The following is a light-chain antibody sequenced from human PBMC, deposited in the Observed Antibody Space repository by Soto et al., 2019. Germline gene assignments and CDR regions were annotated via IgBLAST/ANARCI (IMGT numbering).Light chain of an antibody. CDR3: QQYAGSST. CDR1: QSVSSSY. CDR2: GAS. J-gene: IGKJ1*01. V-gene: IGKV3-20*01. Sequence: EVVLTQSPCTLSLTPGERATLSCRASQSVSSSYLAWYQQKPGQAPRLLIFGASSRATGIPDRFSGSGSGTDFTLTISRLEPEDFAVYYCQQYAGSSTFGQGTKVDIK.